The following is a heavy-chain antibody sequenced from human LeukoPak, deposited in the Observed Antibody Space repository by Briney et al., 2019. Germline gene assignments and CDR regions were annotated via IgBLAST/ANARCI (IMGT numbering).Heavy chain of an antibody. CDR2: ISSSGSTI. J-gene: IGHJ6*03. CDR3: ATQGGTYYYMDV. CDR1: GFTFSRYW. Sequence: PGGSLRLSCAASGFTFSRYWMKWVRQAPGKGLEWVSYISSSGSTIYYADSVKGRFTISRDNAKNSLYLQMNSLRAEDTAVYYCATQGGTYYYMDVWGKGTTVTVSS. V-gene: IGHV3-48*04. D-gene: IGHD1-26*01.